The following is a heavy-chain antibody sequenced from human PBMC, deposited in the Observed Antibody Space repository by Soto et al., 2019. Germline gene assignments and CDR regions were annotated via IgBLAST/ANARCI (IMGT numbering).Heavy chain of an antibody. CDR1: GYSFTSYW. Sequence: GESLKISCKGSGYSFTSYWIGWVRQMPGKGLEWMGIIYPGDSDTRYSPSFQGQVTISADKSISTAYLQWSSLKASDTAMYYCARRAIVVVPAAMSYYYYYMDVWGKGTTVTVSS. CDR3: ARRAIVVVPAAMSYYYYYMDV. D-gene: IGHD2-2*01. CDR2: IYPGDSDT. V-gene: IGHV5-51*01. J-gene: IGHJ6*03.